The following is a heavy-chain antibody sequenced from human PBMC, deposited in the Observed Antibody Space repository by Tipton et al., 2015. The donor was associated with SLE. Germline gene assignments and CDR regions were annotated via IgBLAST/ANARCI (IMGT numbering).Heavy chain of an antibody. J-gene: IGHJ4*02. CDR2: IYYSEST. CDR3: ARGVRVWGSYPGYFDY. Sequence: TLSLTCSVSGGSVNNDGFSLSWIRQPPVKGLEWIGYIYYSESTNYNSSLESRVTISVDTSRSQFSLTLRSVTAADTAVYYCARGVRVWGSYPGYFDYWGQGTLVTVS. D-gene: IGHD3-16*02. V-gene: IGHV4-61*08. CDR1: GGSVNNDGFS.